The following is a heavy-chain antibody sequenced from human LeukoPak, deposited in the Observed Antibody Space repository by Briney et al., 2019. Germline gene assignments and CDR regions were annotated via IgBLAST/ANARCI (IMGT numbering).Heavy chain of an antibody. CDR1: GFTFSSYS. D-gene: IGHD6-13*01. CDR3: ARETGAAGTPYYGMDA. CDR2: IKQDGSEK. Sequence: GGSLRLSCAASGFTFSSYSMNWVRQAPGKGLEWVANIKQDGSEKYYVDSVKGRFTISRDNAKNSLYLQMNSLRAEDTAVYYCARETGAAGTPYYGMDAWGQGTTVTVSS. V-gene: IGHV3-7*01. J-gene: IGHJ6*02.